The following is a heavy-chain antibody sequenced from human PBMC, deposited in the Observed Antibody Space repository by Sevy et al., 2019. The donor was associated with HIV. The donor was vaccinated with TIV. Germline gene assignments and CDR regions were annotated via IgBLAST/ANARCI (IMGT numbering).Heavy chain of an antibody. CDR1: GGSISSGDYY. D-gene: IGHD5-18*01. V-gene: IGHV4-30-4*01. J-gene: IGHJ4*02. CDR3: ARERRPRGYSYGLDY. CDR2: IYYSGST. Sequence: TLSLTCTVSGGSISSGDYYWSWIRQPPGKGLEWIGYIYYSGSTYYNPSLKSRVTISVDTSKNQFSLKLSSVTAADTAVYYCARERRPRGYSYGLDYWGQGTLVTVSS.